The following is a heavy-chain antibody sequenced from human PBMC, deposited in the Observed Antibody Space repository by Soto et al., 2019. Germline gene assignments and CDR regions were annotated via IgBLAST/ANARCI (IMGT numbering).Heavy chain of an antibody. CDR1: GFTFSTYI. V-gene: IGHV3-48*01. D-gene: IGHD3-22*01. CDR3: ARPTDYYDSSGPPGY. Sequence: EVRLVESGGGLVQPGGSLRLSCAASGFTFSTYIMNWVRQAPGKGLEWVSYISSSSSTIFYTDSVKGRFTVSRDNATNSLYLQMNSLRVEDTAFYYCARPTDYYDSSGPPGYWGQATVVTVSS. J-gene: IGHJ4*02. CDR2: ISSSSSTI.